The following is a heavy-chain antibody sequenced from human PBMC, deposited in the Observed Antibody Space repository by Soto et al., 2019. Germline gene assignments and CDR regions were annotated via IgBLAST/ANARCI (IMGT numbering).Heavy chain of an antibody. CDR1: GYTFTSYA. CDR3: ARGRGVGASTFDN. Sequence: QVQLVQSGAEVKKPGASVKVSCKASGYTFTSYAMHWVRQAPGQRLEWMGWINAGNGNTKYSQKFQGRVTITRDTSASTAYMELSSLRSEDTAVYYCARGRGVGASTFDNWGQGTLVTVSS. V-gene: IGHV1-3*01. D-gene: IGHD1-26*01. J-gene: IGHJ4*02. CDR2: INAGNGNT.